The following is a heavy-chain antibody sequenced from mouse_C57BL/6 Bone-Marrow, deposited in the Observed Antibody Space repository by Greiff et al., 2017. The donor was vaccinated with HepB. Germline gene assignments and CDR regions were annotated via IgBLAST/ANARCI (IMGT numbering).Heavy chain of an antibody. Sequence: EVQRVESGGGLVKPGGSLKLSCAASGFTFSDYGVHWVRQAPEKGLEWVAYISSGSSTIYYADTVKGRFTISRDNAKNTLFLQMTSLRSEDTAMYYCARPRYYGSSPYAMDYWGQGTSVTVSS. CDR1: GFTFSDYG. V-gene: IGHV5-17*01. CDR3: ARPRYYGSSPYAMDY. CDR2: ISSGSSTI. D-gene: IGHD1-1*01. J-gene: IGHJ4*01.